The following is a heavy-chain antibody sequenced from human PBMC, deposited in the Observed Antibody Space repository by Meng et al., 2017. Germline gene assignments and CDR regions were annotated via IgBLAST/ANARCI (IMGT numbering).Heavy chain of an antibody. Sequence: GESLNISCAASGFTFSSYSMNWVRQAPGKGLEWVSSISSSSSYIYYADSVKGRFTISRDNAKNSLYLQMNSLRAEDTAVYYCARDSGWLQFLSAFDIWGQGTMVTVSS. D-gene: IGHD5-24*01. CDR2: ISSSSSYI. J-gene: IGHJ3*02. V-gene: IGHV3-21*01. CDR3: ARDSGWLQFLSAFDI. CDR1: GFTFSSYS.